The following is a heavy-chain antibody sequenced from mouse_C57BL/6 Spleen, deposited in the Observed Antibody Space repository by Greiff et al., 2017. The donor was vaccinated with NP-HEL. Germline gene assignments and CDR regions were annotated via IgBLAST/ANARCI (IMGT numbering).Heavy chain of an antibody. J-gene: IGHJ4*01. Sequence: EVQRVESGGGLVQPGGSLKLSCAASGFTFSDYGMAWVRQAPRKGPEWVAFISNLAYSIYYADTVTGRFTISRENAKNTLYLEMSSLRSEDTAMYYCARRAIYYGNYGYAMDYWGQGTSVTVSS. CDR1: GFTFSDYG. V-gene: IGHV5-15*01. D-gene: IGHD2-1*01. CDR2: ISNLAYSI. CDR3: ARRAIYYGNYGYAMDY.